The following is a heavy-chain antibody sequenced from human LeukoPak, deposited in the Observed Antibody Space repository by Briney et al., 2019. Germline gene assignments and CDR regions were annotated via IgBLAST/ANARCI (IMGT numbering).Heavy chain of an antibody. D-gene: IGHD3-10*01. CDR2: IIPMHAPA. V-gene: IGHV1-69*05. CDR1: GGTFNKYA. Sequence: GASVKVSCKASGGTFNKYAITWVRQAPGQGLEWMGGIIPMHAPARYAQNLQGRVTITTDESTSTAYMELSSLKSEDTALYYCARGAHSGSFSSWFHPWGQGTLVTVSS. CDR3: ARGAHSGSFSSWFHP. J-gene: IGHJ5*02.